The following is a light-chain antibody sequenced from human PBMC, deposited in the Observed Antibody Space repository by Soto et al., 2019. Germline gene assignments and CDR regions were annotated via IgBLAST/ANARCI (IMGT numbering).Light chain of an antibody. V-gene: IGKV3-20*01. CDR2: GAS. J-gene: IGKJ2*01. CDR3: QQYLSLPVT. CDR1: QTVTSNY. Sequence: EVVLTQSPGTLSLSPGERATLSFRASQTVTSNYLAWYQQKPGQAPRLLIYGASSRATDIPHRFSGSGSGTDFTLTISRLEPEDFALYYCQQYLSLPVTFGQGTKLEIK.